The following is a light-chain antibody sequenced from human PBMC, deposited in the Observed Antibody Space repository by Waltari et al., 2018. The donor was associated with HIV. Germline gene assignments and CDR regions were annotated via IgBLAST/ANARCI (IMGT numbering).Light chain of an antibody. V-gene: IGLV3-21*04. CDR2: DDS. CDR3: QVCDTNSHHPGV. Sequence: SYVLTQPPSVSVAPGKTARISCGGNNIGSKSVHWYQQKPGQAPVLVIYDDSDRPSGTPGRFSGSNFGTPATLTISRVEAGDEAYYSFQVCDTNSHHPGVFGGGTTLTVL. J-gene: IGLJ3*02. CDR1: NIGSKS.